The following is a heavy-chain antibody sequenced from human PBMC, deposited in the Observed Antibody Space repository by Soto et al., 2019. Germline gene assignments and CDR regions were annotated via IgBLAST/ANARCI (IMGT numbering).Heavy chain of an antibody. Sequence: QVQLVQSGAEEKKPGASVKVSCMASGYTFTSYAMHWVRQAPVQRLEWMGWINAGNGNTKYSQKFQGRVTITRYTSASTDYMELISLRSEDTAVYYCARSIVVVTALDYWGQGTLVTVSS. D-gene: IGHD2-21*02. V-gene: IGHV1-3*05. CDR1: GYTFTSYA. J-gene: IGHJ4*02. CDR2: INAGNGNT. CDR3: ARSIVVVTALDY.